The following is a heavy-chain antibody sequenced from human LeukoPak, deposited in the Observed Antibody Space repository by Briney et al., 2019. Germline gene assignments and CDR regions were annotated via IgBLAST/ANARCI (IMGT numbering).Heavy chain of an antibody. CDR3: TTDPITGRDYYYMDV. V-gene: IGHV3-15*01. J-gene: IGHJ6*03. Sequence: GGSLRLSCAASGFTFSSYSMNWVRQAPGKGLEWVGRIKSKTDGGTTDYAAPVKGRFTISRDDSKNTLYLQMNSLKTEDTAVYYCTTDPITGRDYYYMDVWGKGTTVTVSS. CDR2: IKSKTDGGTT. D-gene: IGHD1-20*01. CDR1: GFTFSSYS.